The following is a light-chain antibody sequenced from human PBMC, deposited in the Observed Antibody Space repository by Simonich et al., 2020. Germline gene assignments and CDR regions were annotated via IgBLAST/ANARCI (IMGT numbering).Light chain of an antibody. Sequence: EIVMTQSPATLSVSPGERATLPCRANQSVSSNLAWYQQKPGQAPRLLIYGALTRATGIPARFSGSGSGTEFTLTISSMQSEDFAVYYGQQYNNWPGTFGQGTKVEIK. CDR1: QSVSSN. J-gene: IGKJ1*01. CDR2: GAL. V-gene: IGKV3-15*01. CDR3: QQYNNWPGT.